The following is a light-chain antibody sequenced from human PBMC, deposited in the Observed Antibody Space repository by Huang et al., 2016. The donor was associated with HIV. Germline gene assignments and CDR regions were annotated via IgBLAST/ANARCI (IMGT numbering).Light chain of an antibody. CDR3: QQYGSSPWT. CDR1: QSVNNNY. Sequence: EIVLTQSPGSLSLSPGEGATLYCRASQSVNNNYLACYQQKPGQAPRLLIFSASNSATGIPDRFGGSGSGTDFTLTIRSLEPEDFAMYYCQQYGSSPWTFGQGTKVEVK. V-gene: IGKV3-20*01. CDR2: SAS. J-gene: IGKJ1*01.